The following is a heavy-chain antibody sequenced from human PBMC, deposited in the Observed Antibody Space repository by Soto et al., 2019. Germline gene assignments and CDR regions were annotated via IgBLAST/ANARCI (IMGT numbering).Heavy chain of an antibody. V-gene: IGHV2-5*02. D-gene: IGHD7-27*01. Sequence: QITLKESGPTLVKPTQTLTLTCTFSGFSLSTSGVGVGWIRQPPGKALEWLALIYWDDDKRYSPSLKSRLTITKDTPKNQVVLTMTNMDPVDTATYYCAHSLIPNWGSRGAFDSWGQGTLVTVSS. CDR2: IYWDDDK. CDR1: GFSLSTSGVG. CDR3: AHSLIPNWGSRGAFDS. J-gene: IGHJ4*02.